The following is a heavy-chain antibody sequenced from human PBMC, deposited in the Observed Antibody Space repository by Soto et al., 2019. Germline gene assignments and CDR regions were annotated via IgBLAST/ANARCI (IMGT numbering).Heavy chain of an antibody. Sequence: QVQLQQWGAGLLKPSETLSLTCAVYGGSFSGYQWTWIRQTPGKGLEWIGEINDSGNINYNPSLKSRVTILLDTPKTQISLKLSSVTAADSAVYYCARDLILWFGELSRRGGYYYYMDVWGKGTTVTVAS. CDR3: ARDLILWFGELSRRGGYYYYMDV. J-gene: IGHJ6*03. D-gene: IGHD3-10*01. V-gene: IGHV4-34*01. CDR1: GGSFSGYQ. CDR2: INDSGNI.